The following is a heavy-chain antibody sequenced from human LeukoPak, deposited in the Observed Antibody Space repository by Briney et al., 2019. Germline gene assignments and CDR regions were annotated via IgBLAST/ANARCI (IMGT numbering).Heavy chain of an antibody. V-gene: IGHV3-30*04. CDR3: AREAYGSGSYYLDY. J-gene: IGHJ4*02. CDR1: GFTFSSYA. CDR2: ISYDGSNK. Sequence: AGGSLRLSCAASGFTFSSYAMHWVRQAPGKGLEWVAVISYDGSNKYYAGSVKGRFTISRDNAKNSLYLQMNSLRAEDTAVYYCAREAYGSGSYYLDYWGQGTLVTVSS. D-gene: IGHD3-10*01.